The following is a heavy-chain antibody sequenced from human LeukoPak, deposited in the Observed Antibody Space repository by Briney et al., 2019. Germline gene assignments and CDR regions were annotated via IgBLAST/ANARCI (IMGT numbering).Heavy chain of an antibody. CDR2: IRYDGSNK. D-gene: IGHD6-13*01. CDR1: GFTFSSYA. J-gene: IGHJ3*02. CDR3: AKSREGIAAPNAFDI. V-gene: IGHV3-30*02. Sequence: GGSLRLSCAASGFTFSSYAMHWVRQAPGKGLEWVAFIRYDGSNKYYADSVKGRFTISRDNSKNTLYLQMNSLRAEDTAVYYCAKSREGIAAPNAFDIWGQGTMVTVSS.